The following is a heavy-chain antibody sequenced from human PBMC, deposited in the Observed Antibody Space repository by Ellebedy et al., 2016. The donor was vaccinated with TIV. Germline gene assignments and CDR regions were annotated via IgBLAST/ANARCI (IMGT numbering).Heavy chain of an antibody. V-gene: IGHV4-39*01. D-gene: IGHD4-17*01. J-gene: IGHJ4*02. CDR3: ARRPISGDYETVFDY. Sequence: PSETLSLTCNVSGVSVRSSISFWGWVRQPPGKGLEWIGSISYTGSSYSNPSLKSRITMSVDASKNQFSLRLSSVTAADTAVYFCARRPISGDYETVFDYWGQGTLVTVS. CDR2: ISYTGSS. CDR1: GVSVRSSISF.